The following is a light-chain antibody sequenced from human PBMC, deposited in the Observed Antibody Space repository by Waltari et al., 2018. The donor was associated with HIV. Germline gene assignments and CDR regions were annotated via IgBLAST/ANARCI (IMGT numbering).Light chain of an antibody. J-gene: IGLJ2*01. CDR2: DVD. CDR3: SSYTTTNTVV. Sequence: QSALTQPASVSGSPGQSNTISCSGTSSDISTYNFFSWYQKHPDKAPKLLIYDVDTRPSGVPRRFSGSKSGDTASLTISAIQADDEADYFCSSYTTTNTVVFGGGTKVSVL. V-gene: IGLV2-14*03. CDR1: SSDISTYNF.